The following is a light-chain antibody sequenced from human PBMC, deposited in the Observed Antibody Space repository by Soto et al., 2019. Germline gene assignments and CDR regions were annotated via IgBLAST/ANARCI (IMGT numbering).Light chain of an antibody. Sequence: DIVVTQSPLSLPVTPGEPASISCRSSQSLLYSNGYNYLDWYLQKPGQSPQLLIYLGSNRASGVPDRFSGSGSGTDFTLKISRVEAEDVGVYYCMQALQTPPTFGQGTKVDIK. CDR3: MQALQTPPT. CDR1: QSLLYSNGYNY. V-gene: IGKV2-28*01. J-gene: IGKJ1*01. CDR2: LGS.